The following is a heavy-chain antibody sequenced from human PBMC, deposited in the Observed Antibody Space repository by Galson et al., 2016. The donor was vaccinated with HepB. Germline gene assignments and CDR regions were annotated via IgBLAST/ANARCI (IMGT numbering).Heavy chain of an antibody. CDR3: VRVYYPNWCDP. CDR2: IYSSGST. CDR1: GGSISSGGYY. J-gene: IGHJ5*02. Sequence: TLSLTCTVSGGSISSGGYYWSWIRQLPGKGLEWIGYIYSSGSTYCNPSLKSRVTISVDTSKNQFSLNLSSVTAADTAVYYCVRVYYPNWCDPWGQGTLVTVSS. D-gene: IGHD3-10*01. V-gene: IGHV4-31*03.